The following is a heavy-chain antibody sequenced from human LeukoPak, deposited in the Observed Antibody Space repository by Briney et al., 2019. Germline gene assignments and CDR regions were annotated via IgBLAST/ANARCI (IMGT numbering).Heavy chain of an antibody. V-gene: IGHV4-61*01. J-gene: IGHJ6*02. Sequence: PSETLSLTCTVSGGSFNSGSYFWSWIRQPPGKGLEWIGYIQNSARTNYNPSLESRVTISVDSSKDQFSLGMSSVTAADTAVYYCATDYSNFYGMDVWGQGTTVTVSS. D-gene: IGHD4-11*01. CDR3: ATDYSNFYGMDV. CDR1: GGSFNSGSYF. CDR2: IQNSART.